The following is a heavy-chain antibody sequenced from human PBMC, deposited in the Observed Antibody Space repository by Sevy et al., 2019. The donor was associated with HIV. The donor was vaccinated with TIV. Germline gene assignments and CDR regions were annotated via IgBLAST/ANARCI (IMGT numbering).Heavy chain of an antibody. CDR3: AKRLAGALAALDI. J-gene: IGHJ3*02. D-gene: IGHD3-10*01. CDR1: GFTFRNYV. V-gene: IGHV3-23*01. Sequence: GGSLRLSCAASGFTFRNYVMNWVRQPPGKGLEWVSVISDGGGTTYYADSVKGRFTISRDDSKSTLYLQMNSLRVEDTAVYFCAKRLAGALAALDIWGQGTMVTVSS. CDR2: ISDGGGTT.